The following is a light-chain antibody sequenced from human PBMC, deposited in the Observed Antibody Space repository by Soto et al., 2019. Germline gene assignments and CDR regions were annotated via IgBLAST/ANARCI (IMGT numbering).Light chain of an antibody. J-gene: IGKJ1*01. CDR3: QHYNSYSEA. V-gene: IGKV1-8*01. CDR2: AAS. Sequence: AIRMTQSPSSFSASTGDRVTITCRASQGISIYLAWYQQKPGKAPKLLIYAASTLQSGVPSRFSGSGSGTDFTLTISCLQSEDFATYCCQHYNSYSEAFGQGTKV. CDR1: QGISIY.